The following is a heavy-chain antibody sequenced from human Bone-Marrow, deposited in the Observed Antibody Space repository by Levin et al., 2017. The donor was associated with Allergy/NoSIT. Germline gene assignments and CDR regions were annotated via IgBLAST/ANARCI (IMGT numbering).Heavy chain of an antibody. CDR3: AREVASQLVTAARDYYFDY. CDR2: IYHSGTT. V-gene: IGHV4-30-4*01. D-gene: IGHD2-21*02. CDR1: GDSINTGDYY. J-gene: IGHJ4*02. Sequence: SETLSLTCTVSGDSINTGDYYWSWIRRSPDKGLEWIGYIYHSGTTYSNPSLKTRLTMSVDTSKNQFSLNLRSVTVADTAVYFCAREVASQLVTAARDYYFDYWGQGAVVTVSS.